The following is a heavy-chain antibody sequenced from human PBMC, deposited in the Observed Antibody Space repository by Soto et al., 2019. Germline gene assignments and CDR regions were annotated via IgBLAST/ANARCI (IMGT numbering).Heavy chain of an antibody. Sequence: EVLVVESGGGLVQPGGSLRLSCEVSGFTFSGYWMKWVRQAPGKGLEWVATIKEDGTETYYVDSVKGRFTISRDSAKTSLYLQMNSLRAEDTAVYYCASTRGYWGQGTLVTVSS. J-gene: IGHJ4*02. CDR2: IKEDGTET. D-gene: IGHD3-3*01. V-gene: IGHV3-7*03. CDR1: GFTFSGYW. CDR3: ASTRGY.